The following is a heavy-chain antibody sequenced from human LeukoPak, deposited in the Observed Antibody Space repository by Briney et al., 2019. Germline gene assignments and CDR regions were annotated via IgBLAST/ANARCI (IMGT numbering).Heavy chain of an antibody. CDR2: ISGSGGST. D-gene: IGHD2-2*02. CDR3: ARDEYQLLYLLDY. Sequence: GGSLRLSCAASGFTFSSYAMSWVRQAPGKGLEWVSAISGSGGSTYYADSVKGRFTISRDNAKNSLYLQMNSLRAEDTAVYYCARDEYQLLYLLDYWGQGTLVTVSS. V-gene: IGHV3-23*01. CDR1: GFTFSSYA. J-gene: IGHJ4*02.